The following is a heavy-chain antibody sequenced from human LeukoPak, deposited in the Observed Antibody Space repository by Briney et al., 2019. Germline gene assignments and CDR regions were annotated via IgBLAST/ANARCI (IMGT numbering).Heavy chain of an antibody. D-gene: IGHD3-10*01. V-gene: IGHV4-59*01. CDR2: IYYTGST. CDR1: GGSIGSYF. J-gene: IGHJ4*02. Sequence: SETLSLTCAVSGGSIGSYFWSWIRQPPGKGLEWLGYIYYTGSTSYNPSLKSRVTISVDTSKNKFSLKLSSVTAADTAVYYCARTGFYGSEYYFDYWGQGTLVSVSS. CDR3: ARTGFYGSEYYFDY.